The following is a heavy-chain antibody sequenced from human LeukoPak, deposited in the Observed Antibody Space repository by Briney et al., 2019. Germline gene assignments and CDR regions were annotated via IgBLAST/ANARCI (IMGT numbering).Heavy chain of an antibody. D-gene: IGHD2-2*01. CDR2: ISSSSSYI. Sequence: PGGSLRLSCAASGFTFSSYSMNWVRQAPGKGLEWVSSISSSSSYIYYADSVKGRFTIPRDNAKNSLYLQMNSLRVEDTAVYYCARSPARGWFDPWGQGTLVTVSS. CDR1: GFTFSSYS. J-gene: IGHJ5*02. V-gene: IGHV3-21*01. CDR3: ARSPARGWFDP.